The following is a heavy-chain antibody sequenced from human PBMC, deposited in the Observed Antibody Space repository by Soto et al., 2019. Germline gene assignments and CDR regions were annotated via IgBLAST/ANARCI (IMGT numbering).Heavy chain of an antibody. CDR2: IEQDGSEK. V-gene: IGHV3-7*03. D-gene: IGHD3-22*01. Sequence: PGGSLRLSCAASGFTFSSSWMNWVRQAPGKGLEWVADIEQDGSEKYYVDSLKGRFTISRDNAKNSLYLQMNSLRAEDTAVYYCARGDYYDRRFDSWGQGTLVTVSS. J-gene: IGHJ4*02. CDR3: ARGDYYDRRFDS. CDR1: GFTFSSSW.